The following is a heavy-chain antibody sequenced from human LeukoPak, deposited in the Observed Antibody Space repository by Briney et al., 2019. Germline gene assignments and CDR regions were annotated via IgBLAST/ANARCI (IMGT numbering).Heavy chain of an antibody. V-gene: IGHV4-59*12. CDR2: TYYSGST. CDR3: ARGQYYDFWSGYWY. D-gene: IGHD3-3*01. J-gene: IGHJ4*02. CDR1: GGSISSYY. Sequence: SETLSLTCTVSGGSISSYYWSWIRQPPGKGLEWIGYTYYSGSTNYNPSLKSRVTISVDTSKNQFSLKLSSVTAADTAVYYCARGQYYDFWSGYWYWGQGTLVTVSS.